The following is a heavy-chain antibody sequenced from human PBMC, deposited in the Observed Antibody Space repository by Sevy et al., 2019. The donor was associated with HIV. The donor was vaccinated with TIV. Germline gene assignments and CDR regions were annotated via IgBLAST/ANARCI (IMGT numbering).Heavy chain of an antibody. CDR3: STDPIIVLLVTDGMDV. J-gene: IGHJ6*02. CDR1: GFSFSHAW. Sequence: GGSMRLSCAASGFSFSHAWMTWVRQAPGKGLEWVDRIKSKPDGGTIDYAAPVKGRFTISRDDSKNTLYLQMNSLKTEDTAVYYCSTDPIIVLLVTDGMDVWGQGTTVTVSS. D-gene: IGHD2-8*02. V-gene: IGHV3-15*01. CDR2: IKSKPDGGTI.